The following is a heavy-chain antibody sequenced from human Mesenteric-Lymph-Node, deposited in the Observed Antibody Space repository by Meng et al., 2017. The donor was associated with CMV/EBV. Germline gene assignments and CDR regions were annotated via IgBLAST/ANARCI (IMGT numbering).Heavy chain of an antibody. CDR3: AWGTITIFGVVIMVDP. CDR2: IFYSGST. Sequence: LRLSCTVSGGSISSSSYYWGWIRQPPGKGLEWIGSIFYSGSTYYNPSLKSRVTISVDTSKNQFSLKLSTVTAADTAVYYCAWGTITIFGVVIMVDPWGQGTLVTVSS. J-gene: IGHJ5*02. V-gene: IGHV4-39*07. D-gene: IGHD3-3*01. CDR1: GGSISSSSYY.